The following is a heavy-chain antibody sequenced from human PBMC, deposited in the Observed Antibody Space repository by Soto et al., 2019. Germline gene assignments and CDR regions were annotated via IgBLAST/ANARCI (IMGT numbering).Heavy chain of an antibody. CDR3: ASRWTLATTTGDVFDL. D-gene: IGHD1-26*01. CDR2: IYYSGST. Sequence: QVQLQESGPGLVKPSETLSLTCTVSNGSIINYYWSWIRQPPGKGLEWIGFIYYSGSTNYNPYLTGRVTMSVDMSRNRLSLNLTSVTAADTAVYSCASRWTLATTTGDVFDLWGKGQMVPSLQ. J-gene: IGHJ3*01. CDR1: NGSIINYY. V-gene: IGHV4-59*01.